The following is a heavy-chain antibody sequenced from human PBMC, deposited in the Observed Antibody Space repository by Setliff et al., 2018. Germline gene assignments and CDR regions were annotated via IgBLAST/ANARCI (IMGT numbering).Heavy chain of an antibody. CDR3: ARDECDDFWRGYYTNTYFVD. CDR1: GGSISSHY. V-gene: IGHV4-59*11. Sequence: PSETLSLTCTVSGGSISSHYWSWIRQPPGKGLEWIGYIYYSGSTNYNPSLKSRVTISVDTSKTQFSLKLSSVTAADTAVYYCARDECDDFWRGYYTNTYFVDWGQGTLVTVSS. CDR2: IYYSGST. D-gene: IGHD3-3*01. J-gene: IGHJ4*02.